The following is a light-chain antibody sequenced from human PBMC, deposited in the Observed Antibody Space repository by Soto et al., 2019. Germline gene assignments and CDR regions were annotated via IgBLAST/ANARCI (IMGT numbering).Light chain of an antibody. V-gene: IGLV4-69*01. J-gene: IGLJ2*01. CDR3: QTWVSGIVV. CDR1: SGHSNYA. Sequence: QPVLTQSPSASASLGASVKLTCTLSSGHSNYAIAWHQQQSEKGPRYLMKRNSDGSHSKGDGIPDRFSGSSSGAERYLTISSLQSEDEADYYCQTWVSGIVVFGGGTKLTVL. CDR2: RNSDGSH.